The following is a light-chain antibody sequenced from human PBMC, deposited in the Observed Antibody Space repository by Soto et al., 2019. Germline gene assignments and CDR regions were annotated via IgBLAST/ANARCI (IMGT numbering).Light chain of an antibody. CDR3: CSFAGSNPFPYV. J-gene: IGLJ1*01. CDR1: ISDVGSHNL. CDR2: EVN. V-gene: IGLV2-23*02. Sequence: QSVLTQPASVSGSPGQSITISCTGTISDVGSHNLVSWYQQHPDKAPKLIIYEVNERPSGVSSRFSGSKSGNTASLTVSGLRPDDEADYHCCSFAGSNPFPYVFGTGTKVTVL.